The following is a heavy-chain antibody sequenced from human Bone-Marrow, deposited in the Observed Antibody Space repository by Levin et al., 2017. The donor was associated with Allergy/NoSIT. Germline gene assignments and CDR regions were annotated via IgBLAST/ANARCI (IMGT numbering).Heavy chain of an antibody. CDR1: GFTVSSHY. CDR3: ASESAMVAEDAFDI. Sequence: GESLKISCAASGFTVSSHYMSWVRQAPGKGLEWVSVIYSGGSTYYADSVKGRFTISRDNSKNTLYLQMNSLRAEDTAVYYCASESAMVAEDAFDIWGQGTMVTVSS. CDR2: IYSGGST. D-gene: IGHD5-18*01. V-gene: IGHV3-66*01. J-gene: IGHJ3*02.